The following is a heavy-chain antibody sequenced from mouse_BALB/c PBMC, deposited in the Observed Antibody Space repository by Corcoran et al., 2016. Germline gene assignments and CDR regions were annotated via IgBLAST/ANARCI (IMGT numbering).Heavy chain of an antibody. CDR2: FDPANGNT. J-gene: IGHJ1*01. V-gene: IGHV14-3*02. CDR1: GFNIKDTY. Sequence: VQLQQSGAELVKPGASVKLSCTASGFNIKDTYMHWVKQRPEQGLEWIGRFDPANGNTKYDPKFPGKATITADTSSNTAYLQLSSLTSEDTAVYYCARWEWYFDVWGAGTTVTVSS. D-gene: IGHD4-1*01. CDR3: ARWEWYFDV.